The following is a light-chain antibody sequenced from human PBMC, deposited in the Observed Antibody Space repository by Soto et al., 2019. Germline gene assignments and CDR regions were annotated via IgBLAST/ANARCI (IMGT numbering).Light chain of an antibody. Sequence: DIQLTQSPSSLSASVGDRITITCQASRDIAHYLSWYQQKPGKAPQLLVYDASKLQTGVPSRFSGSASGTDFTFAISSLQSEDRATYCCQQYDDLPLTFGGGTKVEIK. V-gene: IGKV1-33*01. CDR3: QQYDDLPLT. J-gene: IGKJ4*01. CDR2: DAS. CDR1: RDIAHY.